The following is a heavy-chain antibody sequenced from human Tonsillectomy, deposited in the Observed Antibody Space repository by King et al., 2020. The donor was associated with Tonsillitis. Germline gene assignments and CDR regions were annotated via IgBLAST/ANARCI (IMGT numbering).Heavy chain of an antibody. J-gene: IGHJ4*02. V-gene: IGHV3-30*18. CDR3: AKGGSSDFDY. Sequence: VQLVESGGGVVQPGRSLRLSCAASGFTFSSYDMHWVRQAPGKGLEWVAVISYDGSNKYYADSVKGRFTISRDNSKNTLYLQMNSLRAEDTAVYYCAKGGSSDFDYWGPGTLVTVSS. CDR2: ISYDGSNK. CDR1: GFTFSSYD. D-gene: IGHD1-26*01.